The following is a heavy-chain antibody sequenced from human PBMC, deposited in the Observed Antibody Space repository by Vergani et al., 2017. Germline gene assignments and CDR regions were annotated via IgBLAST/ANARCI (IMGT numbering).Heavy chain of an antibody. CDR1: GFKFSDHY. Sequence: LEESGGGSVKPGWSLRLSCAASGFKFSDHYMSWIRQAPGKGLEWVSHISPGASTVSYTDAVTGRFTVSRDNDNNSLTLDMTTLRVEDTACYYCAKNPGISTTRHYYAMDVWGQGTTVTVSS. J-gene: IGHJ6*02. V-gene: IGHV3-11*04. CDR3: AKNPGISTTRHYYAMDV. CDR2: ISPGASTV. D-gene: IGHD1-1*01.